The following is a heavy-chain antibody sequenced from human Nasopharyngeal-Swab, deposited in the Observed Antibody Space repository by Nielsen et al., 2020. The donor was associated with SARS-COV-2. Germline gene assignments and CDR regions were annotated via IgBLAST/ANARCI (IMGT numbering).Heavy chain of an antibody. CDR2: MNPNSGNT. CDR3: AKGPDSSSDHFDY. V-gene: IGHV1-8*01. J-gene: IGHJ4*02. D-gene: IGHD6-6*01. Sequence: WVRQAPGQGLEWMGWMNPNSGNTGYAQKFQGRVTMTRNTSISTAYMELSSLRSEDTAVYYCAKGPDSSSDHFDYWGQGTLVTVSS.